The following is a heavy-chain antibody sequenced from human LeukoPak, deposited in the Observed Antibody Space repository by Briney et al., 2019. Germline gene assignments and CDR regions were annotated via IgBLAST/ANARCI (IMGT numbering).Heavy chain of an antibody. Sequence: ASVKVSCKASGYTFTSYGISWVRQAPGQGLEWMGWISAYNGNTNYAQKLQGRVTMTTDTSTSTAYMELRSLRSDDTAVYYCARLPTFYYDSSHYHYDYWGQGTLVTVSS. J-gene: IGHJ4*02. CDR3: ARLPTFYYDSSHYHYDY. CDR1: GYTFTSYG. V-gene: IGHV1-18*01. D-gene: IGHD3-22*01. CDR2: ISAYNGNT.